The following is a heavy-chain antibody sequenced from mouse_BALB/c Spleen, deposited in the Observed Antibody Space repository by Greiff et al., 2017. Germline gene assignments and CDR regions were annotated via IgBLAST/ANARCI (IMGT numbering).Heavy chain of an antibody. CDR3: ARDRDGNSFAY. CDR1: GFTFSSYA. CDR2: ISSGGSYT. J-gene: IGHJ3*01. V-gene: IGHV5-9-4*01. Sequence: EVKLMESGGGLVKPGGSLKLSCAASGFTFSSYAMSWVRQSPEKRLEWVAEISSGGSYTYYPDTVTGRFTISRDNAKNTLYLEMSSLRSEDTAMYYCARDRDGNSFAYWGQGTLVTVSA. D-gene: IGHD2-1*01.